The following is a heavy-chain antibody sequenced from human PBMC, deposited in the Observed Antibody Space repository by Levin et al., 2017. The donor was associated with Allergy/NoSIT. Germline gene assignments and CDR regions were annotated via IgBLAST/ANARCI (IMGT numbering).Heavy chain of an antibody. CDR3: ARDIIAARANPPWYFDL. CDR1: GGSISSYY. CDR2: IYYSGST. J-gene: IGHJ2*01. Sequence: SQTLSLTCTVSGGSISSYYWSWIRQPPGKGLEWIGYIYYSGSTNYNPSLKSRVTISVDTSKNQFSLKLSSVTAADTAVYYCARDIIAARANPPWYFDLWGRGTLVTVSS. D-gene: IGHD6-6*01. V-gene: IGHV4-59*01.